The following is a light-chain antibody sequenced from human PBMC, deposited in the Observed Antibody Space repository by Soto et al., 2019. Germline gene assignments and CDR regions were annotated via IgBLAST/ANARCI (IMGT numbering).Light chain of an antibody. J-gene: IGKJ2*01. CDR1: QTITTY. CDR3: QQSYSIPNT. CDR2: AAS. V-gene: IGKV1-39*01. Sequence: DIQMTQSPSSLSASVGDRVTITCRASQTITTYLNWYQQKPGKAPKLLIFAASSLQSGVPSRFGGSGSGTDFPLTISSRQPEDFATYYCQQSYSIPNTFGQGTKLEIK.